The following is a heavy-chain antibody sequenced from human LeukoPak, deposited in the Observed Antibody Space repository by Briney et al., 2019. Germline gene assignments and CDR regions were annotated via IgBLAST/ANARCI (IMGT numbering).Heavy chain of an antibody. Sequence: GGSLRLSCAASGFTFNSYGMHWVRQPPGKGLEWVALISYDGSNKYYADSVKGRFTISRDNSKNTLYLQMNSLRAEDTAVYYCAKTRDSNDYYFDYWGQGTLVTVSS. V-gene: IGHV3-30*18. CDR1: GFTFNSYG. J-gene: IGHJ4*02. CDR2: ISYDGSNK. CDR3: AKTRDSNDYYFDY. D-gene: IGHD3-22*01.